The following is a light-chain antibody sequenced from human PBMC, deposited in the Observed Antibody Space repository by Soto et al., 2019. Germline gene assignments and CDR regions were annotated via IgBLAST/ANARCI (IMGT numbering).Light chain of an antibody. CDR2: SNI. CDR1: SSNIGSNT. V-gene: IGLV1-44*01. J-gene: IGLJ1*01. CDR3: AAWDDSLNGRV. Sequence: QSVLTQPPSASGTPGQRVTISCSGSSSNIGSNTVNWYQQLPGTAPNLLIYSNIQRPSGVPDRFSGSKSGTSASLAISGLQSEDEADYYCAAWDDSLNGRVFGTGTKLTVL.